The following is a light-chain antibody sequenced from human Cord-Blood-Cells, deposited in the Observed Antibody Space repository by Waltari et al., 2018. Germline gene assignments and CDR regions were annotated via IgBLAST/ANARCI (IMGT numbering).Light chain of an antibody. J-gene: IGKJ5*01. V-gene: IGKV3-20*01. Sequence: DIVLTQSPGTLSLSLGERATLSCSASQSVSSSYLAWYQQKPGQAPRLLIYGASSKATGNPDRFSGSGSGTDFTLTSSRREPEDFAVYYCQQYGSSPITFCQGTRLEIK. CDR2: GAS. CDR1: QSVSSSY. CDR3: QQYGSSPIT.